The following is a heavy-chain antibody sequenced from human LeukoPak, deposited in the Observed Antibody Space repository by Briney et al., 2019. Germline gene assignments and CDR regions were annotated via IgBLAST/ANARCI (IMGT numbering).Heavy chain of an antibody. D-gene: IGHD3-3*01. V-gene: IGHV3-73*01. CDR3: TSYTIFGVATRCDY. CDR2: IRSKANSYAT. J-gene: IGHJ4*02. Sequence: GGSLRLSCAASGFTFSGSAMHWVRQASGKGLEWVGRIRSKANSYATAYAASVKGRFTISRDDSKNTAYLQMNSLKTEDTAVYYCTSYTIFGVATRCDYWGQGTLVTVSS. CDR1: GFTFSGSA.